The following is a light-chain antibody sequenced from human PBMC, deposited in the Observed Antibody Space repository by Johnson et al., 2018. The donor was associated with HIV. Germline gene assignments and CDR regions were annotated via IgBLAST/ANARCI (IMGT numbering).Light chain of an antibody. V-gene: IGLV1-51*01. CDR3: GTWDSSLTSYV. J-gene: IGLJ1*01. CDR2: YNN. CDR1: SSNVGSSF. Sequence: QFVLTQPPSVSAAPGQTVTISCSGSSSNVGSSFVSWYRQVPGTAPKLLIYYNNKRPSGIPGRFSGSKSGPSATLGITGLQTGDEADYYCGTWDSSLTSYVFGAGTKVTVL.